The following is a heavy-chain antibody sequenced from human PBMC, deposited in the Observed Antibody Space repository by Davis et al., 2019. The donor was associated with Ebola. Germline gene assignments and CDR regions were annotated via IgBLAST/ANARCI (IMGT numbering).Heavy chain of an antibody. Sequence: GESLKISCAASGFTFSSYWMSWVRQAPGKGLEWVANIKQDGSEKYYVDSVKGRFTISRDNAKKSLYLQMNSLRAEDTAVYYCASPHQIRGTNYFDCWGQGTLVTVSS. J-gene: IGHJ4*02. CDR1: GFTFSSYW. V-gene: IGHV3-7*01. CDR3: ASPHQIRGTNYFDC. CDR2: IKQDGSEK.